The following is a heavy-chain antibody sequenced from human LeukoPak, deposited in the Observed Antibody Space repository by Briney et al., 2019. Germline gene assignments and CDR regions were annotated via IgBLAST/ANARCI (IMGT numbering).Heavy chain of an antibody. CDR1: GFTFANAW. CDR3: TADLPPPRGYDYPFDY. D-gene: IGHD5-12*01. J-gene: IGHJ4*02. V-gene: IGHV3-15*01. CDR2: IKSKTDGETT. Sequence: GGSLRLSCAASGFTFANAWMSWVRQAPGKGLECVGRIKSKTDGETTDHAAPVKGRFTISRDDSKNMLYLQMNSLKSEDTAVYYCTADLPPPRGYDYPFDYWGQGSLVTVSS.